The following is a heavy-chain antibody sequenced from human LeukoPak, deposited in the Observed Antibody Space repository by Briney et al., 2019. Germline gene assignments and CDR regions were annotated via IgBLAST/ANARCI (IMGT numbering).Heavy chain of an antibody. CDR2: ISGSDAGT. J-gene: IGHJ4*02. D-gene: IGHD3-16*01. V-gene: IGHV3-23*01. Sequence: GGSLRLSCAASGFTFNNYAMSWVRQAPGKGLEWVSAISGSDAGTYYADSVKGRFTISRDNSKNTLYLQMNSLRAEDMAVYYCAKDGGQGADYWGQGTLVSVSS. CDR1: GFTFNNYA. CDR3: AKDGGQGADY.